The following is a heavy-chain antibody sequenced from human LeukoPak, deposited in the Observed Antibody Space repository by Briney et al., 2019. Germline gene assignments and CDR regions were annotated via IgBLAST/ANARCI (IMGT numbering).Heavy chain of an antibody. Sequence: ASVKVSCKASGYTFTSYGISWVRQAPGQGLEWMGWISAYNGNTNYAQKLQGRVTMTTDTSTSTAYMELRSLRSDDTAVYYCARDLEGSSGYPGSFDYWGQGTLVTVSS. D-gene: IGHD3-22*01. J-gene: IGHJ4*02. V-gene: IGHV1-18*01. CDR1: GYTFTSYG. CDR3: ARDLEGSSGYPGSFDY. CDR2: ISAYNGNT.